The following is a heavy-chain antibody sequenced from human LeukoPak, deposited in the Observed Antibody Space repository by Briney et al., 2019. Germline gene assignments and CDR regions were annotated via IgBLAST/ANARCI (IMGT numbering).Heavy chain of an antibody. V-gene: IGHV3-30*18. CDR2: ILYDGNNK. Sequence: GRSLRLSCAASGFTFSTYGMHWVRQAPGKGLEWVALILYDGNNKYYADSVKGRFTISGDNSKNTLYLQMNSLRAEDTAVYYCAKGLSYDSSGYYYLNYWGQGTLVTVSS. J-gene: IGHJ4*02. D-gene: IGHD3-22*01. CDR3: AKGLSYDSSGYYYLNY. CDR1: GFTFSTYG.